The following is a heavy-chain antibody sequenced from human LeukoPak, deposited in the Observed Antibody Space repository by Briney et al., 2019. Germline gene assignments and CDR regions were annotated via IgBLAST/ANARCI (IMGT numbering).Heavy chain of an antibody. V-gene: IGHV4-61*01. CDR1: GGSVSSGSYY. Sequence: SETLSLTCTVSGGSVSSGSYYWSWIRQPPGNGLEWIGYIYYSGSTNYNPSLKSRVTISADTSKKQFSLKLRSVTAADTAVYYCAREIDCSGGSCHEYWGQGILVTVSS. D-gene: IGHD2-15*01. CDR2: IYYSGST. J-gene: IGHJ4*02. CDR3: AREIDCSGGSCHEY.